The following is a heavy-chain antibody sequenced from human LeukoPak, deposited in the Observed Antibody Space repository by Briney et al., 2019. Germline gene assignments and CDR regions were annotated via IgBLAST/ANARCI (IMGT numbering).Heavy chain of an antibody. V-gene: IGHV4-38-2*02. D-gene: IGHD1-14*01. CDR1: GSSISSGYY. CDR3: AGLIRPGWFDP. J-gene: IGHJ5*02. CDR2: LYHSGNT. Sequence: SETLSLTCTVSGSSISSGYYWDWIRQPPGKGLEWIGSLYHSGNTYYNPSLKSRVTISVDTSKNQFSLKLSSVTAADTAVYYCAGLIRPGWFDPWGQGTLVTVSS.